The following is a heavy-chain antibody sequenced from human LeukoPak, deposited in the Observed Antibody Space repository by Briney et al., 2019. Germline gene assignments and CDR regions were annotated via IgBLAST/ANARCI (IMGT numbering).Heavy chain of an antibody. J-gene: IGHJ3*02. V-gene: IGHV3-30*02. CDR1: GFTFSSYG. CDR2: IRNDGSNK. D-gene: IGHD5-12*01. CDR3: ARARGYSIAATAYAFDI. Sequence: GGSLRLSCAASGFTFSSYGMHWVRRAPGKGLEWVAFIRNDGSNKYYADSVKGRFTISRENAKNSLYLQMNSLRAGDTAVYYCARARGYSIAATAYAFDIWGQGTMVTVSS.